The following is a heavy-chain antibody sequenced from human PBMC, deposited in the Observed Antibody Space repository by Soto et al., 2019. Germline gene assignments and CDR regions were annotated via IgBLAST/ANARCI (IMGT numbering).Heavy chain of an antibody. CDR1: GASISSYY. J-gene: IGHJ5*02. CDR3: ARLGAQEIDP. Sequence: SETLSLTCTVSGASISSYYWSWIRQPPGKGLEWIGYIYYSGSTNYNPSLKSRVTISVDTSKNQFSLKLSSVTAADTAVYYCARLGAQEIDPWGQGTLVTVS. V-gene: IGHV4-59*08. CDR2: IYYSGST. D-gene: IGHD3-16*01.